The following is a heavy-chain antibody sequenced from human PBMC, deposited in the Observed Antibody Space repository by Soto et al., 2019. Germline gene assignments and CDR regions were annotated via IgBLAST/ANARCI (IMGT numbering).Heavy chain of an antibody. CDR3: AKSFCSSSSCFFLWVDP. V-gene: IGHV3-23*01. J-gene: IGHJ5*02. D-gene: IGHD2-2*01. CDR1: GFDFSSYA. Sequence: GGSLRLSCAASGFDFSSYAMSWVRQAPGKGLECISLISGTGVPTLYAESVKGRFSVSRDNSKDTLFLEMNNLGVDDTAMYYCAKSFCSSSSCFFLWVDPWGPGTLVTVSS. CDR2: ISGTGVPT.